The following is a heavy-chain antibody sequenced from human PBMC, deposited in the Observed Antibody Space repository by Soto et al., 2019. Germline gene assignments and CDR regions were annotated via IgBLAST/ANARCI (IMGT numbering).Heavy chain of an antibody. J-gene: IGHJ4*02. V-gene: IGHV4-4*02. CDR1: SGSIISSNW. Sequence: SETLSLTCVVSSGSIISSNWWSWVRQPPGKGLEWIGEIHHSGTTNYNPSLRSRVTISVDTSTNQFSLKMTSVTAAETAVYYCARHLLYRDDGFDYWGQGTLVTVSS. D-gene: IGHD3-16*01. CDR2: IHHSGTT. CDR3: ARHLLYRDDGFDY.